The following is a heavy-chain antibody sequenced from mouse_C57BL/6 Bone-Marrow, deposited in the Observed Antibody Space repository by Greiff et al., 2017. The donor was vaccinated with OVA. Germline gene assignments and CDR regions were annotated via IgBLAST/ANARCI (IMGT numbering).Heavy chain of an antibody. CDR3: ARDYGSSPDY. CDR2: ISSGGSYT. J-gene: IGHJ2*01. D-gene: IGHD1-1*01. CDR1: GFTFSSYG. Sequence: EVKLVESGGDLVKPGGSLKLSCAASGFTFSSYGMSWVRQTPDKRLEWVATISSGGSYTYYPDSVKGRFTISRDNAKNTLYLQMSSLKSEDTAMYYCARDYGSSPDYWGQGTTLTVSS. V-gene: IGHV5-6*01.